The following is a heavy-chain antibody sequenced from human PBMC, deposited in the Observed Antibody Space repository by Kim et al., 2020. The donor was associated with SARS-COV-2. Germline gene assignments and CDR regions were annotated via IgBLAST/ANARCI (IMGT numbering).Heavy chain of an antibody. J-gene: IGHJ5*01. Sequence: SETLSLTCIVSGGSISRGGYHWSWIRQHPGKGLEWIGYIYYSGSISYIPSYNPSLKSRVAILLDTSKNQFSLNLTSVTAADTAVYYCARAPIWFGELGWFDSWGQGTLVTASS. D-gene: IGHD3-10*01. V-gene: IGHV4-31*03. CDR1: GGSISRGGYH. CDR2: IYYSGSISYIP. CDR3: ARAPIWFGELGWFDS.